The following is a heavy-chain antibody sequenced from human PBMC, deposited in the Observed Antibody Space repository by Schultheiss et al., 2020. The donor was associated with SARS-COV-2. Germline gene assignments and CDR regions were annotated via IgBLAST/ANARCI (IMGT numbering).Heavy chain of an antibody. CDR3: ARELIAAADPYNWFDP. V-gene: IGHV4-38-2*02. CDR1: GYSISSGYY. CDR2: IYHSGST. Sequence: SETLSLTCAVSGYSISSGYYWGWIRQPPGKGLEWIGSIYHSGSTYYNPSLKSRVTISVDTSKNQFALTLSSVTAADTAVYYCARELIAAADPYNWFDPWGQGTLVTVAS. J-gene: IGHJ5*02. D-gene: IGHD6-13*01.